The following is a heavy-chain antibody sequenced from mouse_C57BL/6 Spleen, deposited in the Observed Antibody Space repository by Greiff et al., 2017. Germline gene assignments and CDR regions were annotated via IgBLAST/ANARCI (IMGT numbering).Heavy chain of an antibody. CDR2: IYPGDGDT. CDR3: ATTMVTDWYFDV. V-gene: IGHV1-82*01. Sequence: QVQLQQSGPELVKPGASVKISCKASGYAFSSSWMNWVKQRPGKGLEWIGRIYPGDGDTNYNGKFKGQATLTADKSSSTAYMQLSSLTSEDSAVYFCATTMVTDWYFDVWGTGTTVTVSS. D-gene: IGHD2-2*01. J-gene: IGHJ1*03. CDR1: GYAFSSSW.